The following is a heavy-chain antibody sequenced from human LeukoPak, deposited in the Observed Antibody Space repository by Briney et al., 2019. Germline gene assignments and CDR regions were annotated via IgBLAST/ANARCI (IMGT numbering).Heavy chain of an antibody. Sequence: GSSVKVSCKASGGTFSSYAISWVRQAPGQRLEWMGGIIPIFGTANYAQKFQGRVTITADESTSTAYMELSSLRSEDTAVYYCARILEKVGWIYDAFDIWGQGTMVTVSS. V-gene: IGHV1-69*01. J-gene: IGHJ3*02. D-gene: IGHD6-19*01. CDR3: ARILEKVGWIYDAFDI. CDR2: IIPIFGTA. CDR1: GGTFSSYA.